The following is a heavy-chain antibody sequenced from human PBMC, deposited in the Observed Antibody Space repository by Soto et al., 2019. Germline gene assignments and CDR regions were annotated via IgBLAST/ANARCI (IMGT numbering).Heavy chain of an antibody. CDR1: GVTFSSNS. J-gene: IGHJ5*02. Sequence: EVQVVESGGGLVQPGGSLRLYCAASGVTFSSNSMNWVRQAPGKGLEWISYISSSSSTIYADSVKGRFTISRDNAKNSLYLQMNSLRDEDTAVYYCARVIWSGHLTSDLWGQGTLVTVSS. CDR3: ARVIWSGHLTSDL. CDR2: ISSSSSTI. D-gene: IGHD3-3*01. V-gene: IGHV3-48*02.